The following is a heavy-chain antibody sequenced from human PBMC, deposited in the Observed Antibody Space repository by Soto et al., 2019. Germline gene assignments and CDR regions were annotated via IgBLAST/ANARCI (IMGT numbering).Heavy chain of an antibody. V-gene: IGHV1-24*01. CDR3: ARRGYGPGFPYYYGMDV. CDR1: GYTLTELS. J-gene: IGHJ6*02. D-gene: IGHD3-10*01. CDR2: FDPEDGET. Sequence: ASVKVSCKVSGYTLTELSMHWVRQAPGKGLEWMGSFDPEDGETIYAQKFQGRVTMTEDTSTDTAYMELSSLRSEDTAVYYCARRGYGPGFPYYYGMDVWGQGTTVTVSS.